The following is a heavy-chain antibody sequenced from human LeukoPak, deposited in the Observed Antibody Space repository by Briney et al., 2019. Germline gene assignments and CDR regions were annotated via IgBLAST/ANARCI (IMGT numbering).Heavy chain of an antibody. Sequence: SETLSLTCTVSGGSISSGSYYWGWIRQPPGKGLEWIGSIYYSGSTYYNPSLKSRVTISLDTSTNQFSLRLSSVTAADTAVYYCARDTVGATFPGAFDIWGQGTMVTVSS. CDR3: ARDTVGATFPGAFDI. V-gene: IGHV4-39*07. D-gene: IGHD1-26*01. CDR2: IYYSGST. J-gene: IGHJ3*02. CDR1: GGSISSGSYY.